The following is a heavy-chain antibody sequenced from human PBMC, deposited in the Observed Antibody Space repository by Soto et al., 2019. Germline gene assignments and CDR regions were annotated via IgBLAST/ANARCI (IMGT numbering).Heavy chain of an antibody. CDR2: ISWNSGSI. Sequence: ESGGGLVQPGRSLRLSCAASGFTFDDYAMHWVRQAPGKGLEWVSGISWNSGSIGYADSVKGRFTISRDNAKNSLYLQMNSLRAEDTALYYCAKDIYLYGVSGAFDIWGQGTMVTVSS. V-gene: IGHV3-9*01. CDR1: GFTFDDYA. CDR3: AKDIYLYGVSGAFDI. J-gene: IGHJ3*02. D-gene: IGHD4-17*01.